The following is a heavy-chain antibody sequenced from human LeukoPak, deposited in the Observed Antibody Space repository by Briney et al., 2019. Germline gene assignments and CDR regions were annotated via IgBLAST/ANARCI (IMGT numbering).Heavy chain of an antibody. V-gene: IGHV1-8*01. J-gene: IGHJ4*02. Sequence: ASVKVSCKASGYTFTSYDINWVRQATGQGLEWMGWMNPNSGNTGYAQKFQGRVTMTTDTSTSTAYMELRSLRSDDTAVYYCARDLQGDSHFDYWGQGTLVTVSS. D-gene: IGHD2-21*02. CDR2: MNPNSGNT. CDR3: ARDLQGDSHFDY. CDR1: GYTFTSYD.